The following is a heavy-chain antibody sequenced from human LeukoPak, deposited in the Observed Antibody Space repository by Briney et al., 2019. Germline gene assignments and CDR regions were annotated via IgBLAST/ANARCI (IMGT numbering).Heavy chain of an antibody. J-gene: IGHJ4*02. CDR3: ARDTMVGQMRKGELFPRSFDY. Sequence: ASVKVSCKASGYTFTSYYMHWVRQAPGQGLEWMGWISAYNGNTNYAQKLQGRVTMTTDTSTSTAYMELRSLRSDDTAVYYCARDTMVGQMRKGELFPRSFDYWGQGTLVTVSS. CDR1: GYTFTSYY. V-gene: IGHV1-18*04. D-gene: IGHD3-10*01. CDR2: ISAYNGNT.